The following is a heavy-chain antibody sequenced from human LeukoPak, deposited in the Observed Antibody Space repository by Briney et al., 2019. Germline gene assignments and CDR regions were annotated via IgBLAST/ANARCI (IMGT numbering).Heavy chain of an antibody. D-gene: IGHD2-8*02. CDR2: ISSSGSTI. V-gene: IGHV3-48*03. J-gene: IGHJ4*02. CDR1: GFTFSSYE. CDR3: ARDSSLVFDY. Sequence: PGGSLRLSCAASGFTFSSYEMNWVRQAPGKGLEWVPYISSSGSTIYYADSVKGRFTISRDNAKNSLYLQMNSLRAEDTAVYYCARDSSLVFDYWGQGTLVTVSS.